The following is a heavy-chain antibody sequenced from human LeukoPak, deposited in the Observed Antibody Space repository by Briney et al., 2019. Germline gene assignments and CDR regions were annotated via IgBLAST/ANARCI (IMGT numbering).Heavy chain of an antibody. Sequence: SETLSLTCAVYGGSFSGYYRSWIRQPPGKGLEWIGEINHSGSTNYNPSLKSRVTISVDTSKNQFSLKLSSVTAADSAVYFCARGQVKQQLLPRTGSRDYYFYMDVWGKGTTVTVSS. CDR2: INHSGST. CDR1: GGSFSGYY. J-gene: IGHJ6*03. D-gene: IGHD6-13*01. CDR3: ARGQVKQQLLPRTGSRDYYFYMDV. V-gene: IGHV4-34*01.